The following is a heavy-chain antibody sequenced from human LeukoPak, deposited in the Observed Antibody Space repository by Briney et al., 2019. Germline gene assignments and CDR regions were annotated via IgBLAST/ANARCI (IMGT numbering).Heavy chain of an antibody. V-gene: IGHV3-23*01. CDR2: ISGSGGST. CDR1: GFTFSSYA. D-gene: IGHD4-11*01. J-gene: IGHJ4*02. CDR3: ARFVYSNYLAY. Sequence: GGSLRLSCAASGFTFSSYAMHWVRQAPGKGLEWVSGISGSGGSTYYADSVKGRFTISRDNSKNTLYLLMNSLRAEDTAVYYCARFVYSNYLAYWGQGTLVTVFS.